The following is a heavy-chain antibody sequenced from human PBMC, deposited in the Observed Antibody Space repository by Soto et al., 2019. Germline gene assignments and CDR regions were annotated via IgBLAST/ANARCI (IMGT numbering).Heavy chain of an antibody. V-gene: IGHV1-3*01. CDR3: VRDRGGSYWLDP. CDR2: INAGNGNT. D-gene: IGHD1-26*01. Sequence: ASVKVSCKASGYTFTSYAMHWVRQAPGQRLEWMGWINAGNGNTKYSQKFQGRVTITRDTSASTAYMELNNLRVEDTAVYYCVRDRGGSYWLDPWGQGTLVTVSS. CDR1: GYTFTSYA. J-gene: IGHJ5*02.